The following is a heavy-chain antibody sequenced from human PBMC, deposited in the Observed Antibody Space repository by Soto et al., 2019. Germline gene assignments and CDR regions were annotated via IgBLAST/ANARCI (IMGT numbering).Heavy chain of an antibody. Sequence: QVQLQESGPGLVKPSQTLSLTCTVSGGSISSGGYYWSWIRQHPGKGLEWIGYIYYSGSTYYNPYLKSRVTISVDTSKNQFSLKRSSVTAADTAVYYCARGDSYGDKGVIKIDWFEPWGQGTLVTVSS. J-gene: IGHJ5*02. CDR2: IYYSGST. D-gene: IGHD4-17*01. CDR1: GGSISSGGYY. CDR3: ARGDSYGDKGVIKIDWFEP. V-gene: IGHV4-31*03.